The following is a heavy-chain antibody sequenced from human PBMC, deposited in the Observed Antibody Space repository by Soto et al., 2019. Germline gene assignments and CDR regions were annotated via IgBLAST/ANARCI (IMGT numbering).Heavy chain of an antibody. CDR2: IRSKANSYAT. CDR1: GFTFSGSD. D-gene: IGHD3-10*01. J-gene: IGHJ3*02. V-gene: IGHV3-73*02. CDR3: TRRAMVRGRSRGQGDAFDI. Sequence: EVPLVESGGGLVQPGGSLKLSCAASGFTFSGSDMHWVRQASGKGLEWVGRIRSKANSYATAYAASVKGRFTISRDDSKNTAYLQRNSRKTEDTAVYYCTRRAMVRGRSRGQGDAFDIWGQGTMVTVSS.